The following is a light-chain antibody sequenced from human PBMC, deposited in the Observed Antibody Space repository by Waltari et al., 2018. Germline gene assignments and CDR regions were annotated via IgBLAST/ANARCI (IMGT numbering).Light chain of an antibody. CDR2: DTS. V-gene: IGKV3-11*01. J-gene: IGKJ4*01. CDR3: QQRRNWPRLFT. Sequence: EIVLTQSPATLSLSPGERATLSCRASQSVSSYLAWYQQKPGQTPRLLIYDTSFRAAGIPDRCSGRGSGTDFTLTISSVEPEDSAVYYCQQRRNWPRLFTFGGGTKVEIK. CDR1: QSVSSY.